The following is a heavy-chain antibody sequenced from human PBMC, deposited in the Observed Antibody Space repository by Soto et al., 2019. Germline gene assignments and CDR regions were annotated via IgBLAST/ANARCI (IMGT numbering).Heavy chain of an antibody. CDR2: INPSGGST. J-gene: IGHJ6*02. D-gene: IGHD2-21*02. Sequence: GASVKVSCKASGYTFTSYYMHWVRQAPGQGLEWMGIINPSGGSTSYAQKFQGRVTMTRDTSTSTVYMELSSLRSEDTAVYYCARDRVVVTASYYYYYYGMDVWGQGTTVTVS. CDR1: GYTFTSYY. V-gene: IGHV1-46*01. CDR3: ARDRVVVTASYYYYYYGMDV.